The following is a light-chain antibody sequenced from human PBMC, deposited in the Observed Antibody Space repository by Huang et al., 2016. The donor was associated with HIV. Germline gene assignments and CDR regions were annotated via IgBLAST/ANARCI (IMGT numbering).Light chain of an antibody. CDR3: QKYNSAPYT. V-gene: IGKV1-27*01. Sequence: DIQMTQSPSSLSTSVGDRVTITSRASQGAGNSLAWYQQKPGKVPKRLIYAASTLRSGVPTRFSGSGSGTEFTLTISGLQPEDVATYYCQKYNSAPYTFGQGTRLDIK. J-gene: IGKJ2*01. CDR1: QGAGNS. CDR2: AAS.